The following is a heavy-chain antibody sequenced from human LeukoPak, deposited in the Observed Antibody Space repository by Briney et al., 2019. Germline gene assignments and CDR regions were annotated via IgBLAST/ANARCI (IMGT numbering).Heavy chain of an antibody. CDR1: GFTFSRHS. Sequence: PGGSLRLSCEVSGFTFSRHSMNWVRQAPGKGLEWVSSISSSSTYIYYTDSVKGRFTISRDNAKNSLYLQMNSLRAEDTAVYFCARDLSTYGSNDAFDIWGQGTMLTVSS. V-gene: IGHV3-21*01. CDR3: ARDLSTYGSNDAFDI. D-gene: IGHD3-10*01. CDR2: ISSSSTYI. J-gene: IGHJ3*02.